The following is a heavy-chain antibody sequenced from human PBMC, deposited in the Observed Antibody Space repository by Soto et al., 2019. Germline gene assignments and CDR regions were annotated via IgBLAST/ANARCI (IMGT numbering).Heavy chain of an antibody. CDR3: ARDSLPSSSWAVVDY. CDR1: GFTFSDYY. J-gene: IGHJ4*02. CDR2: ISSSGSTI. D-gene: IGHD6-13*01. Sequence: GGSLRLSCGASGFTFSDYYMSWIRQSPGKGLEWVSYISSSGSTIYYADSVKGRFTISRDNAKNSLYLQMNSLRAEDTAVYYCARDSLPSSSWAVVDYWGQGTLVTVSS. V-gene: IGHV3-11*01.